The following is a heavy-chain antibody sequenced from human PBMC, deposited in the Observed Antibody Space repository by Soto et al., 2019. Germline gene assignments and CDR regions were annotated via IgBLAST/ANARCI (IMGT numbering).Heavy chain of an antibody. CDR3: GRNRVPLN. D-gene: IGHD1-1*01. J-gene: IGHJ4*02. Sequence: QVQLQESGPGLVKPSETLSLTCTVSGSSFNNYYWSWSRQPPGKGLEWIGNIDYSGNTNYNPSLKSRVTISIDPSKRQFSLRLTSASAADTAVYYCGRNRVPLNWGQGTLVTVAS. CDR1: GSSFNNYY. V-gene: IGHV4-59*01. CDR2: IDYSGNT.